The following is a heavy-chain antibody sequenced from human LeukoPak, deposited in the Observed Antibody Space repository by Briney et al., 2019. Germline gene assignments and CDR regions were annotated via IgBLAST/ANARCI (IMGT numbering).Heavy chain of an antibody. V-gene: IGHV4-59*08. CDR1: GGSINSYY. Sequence: SETLSLTCTVSGGSINSYYWSWIRQPPGKGLEWIGYIYYSGSANYNPSLKSRVTISVDTSKNQFSLKLSSVTAADTAVYYCARVGIAVAGTRYFDYWGQGTLVTVSS. J-gene: IGHJ4*02. D-gene: IGHD6-19*01. CDR3: ARVGIAVAGTRYFDY. CDR2: IYYSGSA.